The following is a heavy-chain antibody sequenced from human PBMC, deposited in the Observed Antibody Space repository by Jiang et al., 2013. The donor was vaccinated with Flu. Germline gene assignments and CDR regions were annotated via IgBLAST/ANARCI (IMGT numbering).Heavy chain of an antibody. V-gene: IGHV4-39*01. CDR3: ARRKGFDDYFDY. CDR1: NGYISSNSYC. J-gene: IGHJ4*02. D-gene: IGHD3-16*01. CDR2: LCHSGNT. Sequence: GSGLVKPSETLSLTCTVPNGYISSNSYCCDWIRQPPGTGLEWIGSLCHSGNTYYNPSLKSRVTMSADTSKTRFSLKLSSVTAAGTAIYHCARRKGFDDYFDYWGQGMLVTVSS.